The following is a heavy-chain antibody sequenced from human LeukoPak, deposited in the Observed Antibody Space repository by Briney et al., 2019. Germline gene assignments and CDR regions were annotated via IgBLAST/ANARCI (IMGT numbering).Heavy chain of an antibody. V-gene: IGHV1-18*01. J-gene: IGHJ6*02. Sequence: ASVKVSCKASGGTFSSYAISWVRQAPGQGLEWMGWISAYNGNTNYAQKLQGRVTMTTDTSTSTAYMELRSLRSDDTAVYYCAIDYDYVWGSSGGDVWGQGTTVTVSS. CDR1: GGTFSSYA. D-gene: IGHD3-16*01. CDR3: AIDYDYVWGSSGGDV. CDR2: ISAYNGNT.